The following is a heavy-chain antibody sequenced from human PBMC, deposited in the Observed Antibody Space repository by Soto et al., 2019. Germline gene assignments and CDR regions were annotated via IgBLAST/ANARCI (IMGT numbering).Heavy chain of an antibody. CDR3: ARDKWYGDYGGARWFDP. CDR2: IYYSGST. CDR1: GGSISSGGYY. V-gene: IGHV4-31*03. Sequence: QVQLQESGPGLVKPSQTLSLTCTVSGGSISSGGYYWSWIRQHPGKGLEWIGYIYYSGSTYYNPSLKSRVTISVDTSKNKFSLKLSSVTAADTAMYYCARDKWYGDYGGARWFDPWGQGTLVTVSS. D-gene: IGHD4-17*01. J-gene: IGHJ5*02.